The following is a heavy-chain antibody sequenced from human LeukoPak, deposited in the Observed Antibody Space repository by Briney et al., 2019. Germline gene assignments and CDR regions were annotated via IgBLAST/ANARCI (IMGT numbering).Heavy chain of an antibody. CDR3: ATYDGDYFDY. CDR1: GGSFSGYY. Sequence: PSETLSLTCAVYGGSFSGYYWSWIRQPPGKGLEWIGEINHSGSTNYNPSLKSRVTISVDTPKNQFSLKLSSVTAADTAVYYCATYDGDYFDYWGQGTLVTVSS. V-gene: IGHV4-34*01. D-gene: IGHD4-17*01. J-gene: IGHJ4*02. CDR2: INHSGST.